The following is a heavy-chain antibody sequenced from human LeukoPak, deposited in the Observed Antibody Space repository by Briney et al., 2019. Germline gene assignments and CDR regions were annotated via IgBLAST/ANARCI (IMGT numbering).Heavy chain of an antibody. V-gene: IGHV3-30*02. CDR3: AQPEYCGGDCYSRGAFHI. D-gene: IGHD2-21*02. Sequence: PGGSLRLSCAASGFTFSNYGMYWVRQAPGKGLEWVAFIRYDGSNKYYADSVKGRFTISRDNSKNTLYVQMNSLRAEDTAVYYCAQPEYCGGDCYSRGAFHIWGQGTMVTVSS. J-gene: IGHJ3*02. CDR2: IRYDGSNK. CDR1: GFTFSNYG.